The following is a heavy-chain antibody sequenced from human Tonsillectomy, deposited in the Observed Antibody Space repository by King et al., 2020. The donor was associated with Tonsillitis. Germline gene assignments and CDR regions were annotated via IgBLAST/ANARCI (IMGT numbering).Heavy chain of an antibody. J-gene: IGHJ4*02. CDR1: GYTFTSYA. Sequence: AQLVQSGAEVKKPGASVKVSCKASGYTFTSYAMHWVRQAPGQRLEWMGWINAGNGNTKYSQKFQGRVTITRDTSASTAYMELSSLRSEETAVYYCAIMRRYYDFWSGSDYWGQGTLVTVSS. CDR3: AIMRRYYDFWSGSDY. CDR2: INAGNGNT. V-gene: IGHV1-3*01. D-gene: IGHD3-3*01.